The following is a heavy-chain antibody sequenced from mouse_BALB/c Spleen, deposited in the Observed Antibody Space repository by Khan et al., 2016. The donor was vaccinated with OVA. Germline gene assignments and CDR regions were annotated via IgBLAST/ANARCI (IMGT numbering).Heavy chain of an antibody. CDR1: GYTFTSYT. Sequence: QVQLQQSGAELARPGASVKMSCKTSGYTFTSYTIHWVKQRPGQGLEWIGYINPSSGYTNYNQKFKDKATLTADKSSSTAYMQLSSLTSEDSAVXYGASEGADYRYDGWFAYWGQGTLVTVSA. J-gene: IGHJ3*01. V-gene: IGHV1-4*01. CDR2: INPSSGYT. CDR3: ASEGADYRYDGWFAY. D-gene: IGHD2-14*01.